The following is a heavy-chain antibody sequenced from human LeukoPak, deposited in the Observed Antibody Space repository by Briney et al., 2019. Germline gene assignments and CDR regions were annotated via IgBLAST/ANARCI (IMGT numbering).Heavy chain of an antibody. CDR2: ISWNSGSI. CDR1: GFTFSSYS. CDR3: AKDAGYSSSWSDY. J-gene: IGHJ4*02. Sequence: GGSLRLSCAASGFTFSSYSMNWVRQAPGKGLEWVSGISWNSGSIGYADSVKGRFTISRDNAKNSLYLQMNSLRAEDTALYYCAKDAGYSSSWSDYWGQGTLVTVSS. D-gene: IGHD6-13*01. V-gene: IGHV3-9*01.